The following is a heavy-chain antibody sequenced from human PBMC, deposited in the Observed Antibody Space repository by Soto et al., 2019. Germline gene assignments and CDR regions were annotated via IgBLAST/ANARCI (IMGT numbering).Heavy chain of an antibody. V-gene: IGHV3-23*01. D-gene: IGHD1-1*01. J-gene: IGHJ4*02. CDR2: IMGSGVET. CDR1: GXTFLSFS. Sequence: GSLRLSCAASGXTFLSFSMPWVRQAPGKGLELVSAIMGSGVETCYADSVKGRFTISRDNAKNTVFLQMNGLRAGDSAVYYCAKFLGFSHRTTFNSWGQGTPGTVSS. CDR3: AKFLGFSHRTTFNS.